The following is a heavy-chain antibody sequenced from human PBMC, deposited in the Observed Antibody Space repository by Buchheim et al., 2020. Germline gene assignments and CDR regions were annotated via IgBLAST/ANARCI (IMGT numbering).Heavy chain of an antibody. V-gene: IGHV1-46*01. CDR2: INPSGGST. CDR1: GYTFTSYY. J-gene: IGHJ6*02. CDR3: ARDPPGEDYYDSSGFYGMDV. D-gene: IGHD3-22*01. Sequence: QVQLVQSGAEVKKPGASVKVSCKASGYTFTSYYMHWVRQAPGQGLEWMGIINPSGGSTSYAQKFQGRVTMTRDTSTSTVYMELGSLRSEDTAVYYCARDPPGEDYYDSSGFYGMDVWGQGTT.